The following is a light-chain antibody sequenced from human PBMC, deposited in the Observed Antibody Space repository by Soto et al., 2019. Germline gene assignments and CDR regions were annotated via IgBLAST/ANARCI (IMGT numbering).Light chain of an antibody. CDR3: QQLNSYPPWT. CDR2: AAS. CDR1: QGISSY. V-gene: IGKV1-9*01. J-gene: IGKJ1*01. Sequence: IQLTQSPSSLSASVGDRVTITWRASQGISSYLAWYQQKPGKAPKLLIYAASTLQSGVPSRFSGSGSGTDFTLTISSLQPEDFATYYCQQLNSYPPWTFGQGTKVDIK.